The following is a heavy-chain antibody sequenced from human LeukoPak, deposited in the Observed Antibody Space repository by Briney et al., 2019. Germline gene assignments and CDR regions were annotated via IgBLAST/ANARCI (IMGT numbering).Heavy chain of an antibody. Sequence: GGSLRLSCAASGFTFSSYAMSWVRQTPGKGLEWVSAITGSGGSTYYADSVKGRFTISRDSSKNTLYLQMNSLRAEDTAVYYCAKDPYGDYVNWFDPWGHGTLVTVSS. CDR3: AKDPYGDYVNWFDP. CDR2: ITGSGGST. CDR1: GFTFSSYA. J-gene: IGHJ5*02. D-gene: IGHD4-17*01. V-gene: IGHV3-23*01.